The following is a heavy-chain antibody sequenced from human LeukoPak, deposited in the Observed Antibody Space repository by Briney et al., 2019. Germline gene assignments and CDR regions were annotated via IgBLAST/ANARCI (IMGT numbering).Heavy chain of an antibody. V-gene: IGHV3-48*04. CDR3: ARDYEQQLVEKDAFDI. CDR1: GFTFSSYS. CDR2: ISSSGSTI. Sequence: GGSLRLSCTASGFTFSSYSMNWVRQAPGKGLEWVSYISSSGSTIYYADSVKGRFTISRDNAKNSLYLQMNSLRAEDTAVYYCARDYEQQLVEKDAFDIWGQGTMVTVSS. D-gene: IGHD6-13*01. J-gene: IGHJ3*02.